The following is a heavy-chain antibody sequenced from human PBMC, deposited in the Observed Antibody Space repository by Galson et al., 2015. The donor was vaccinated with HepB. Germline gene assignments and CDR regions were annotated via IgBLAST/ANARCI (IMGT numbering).Heavy chain of an antibody. V-gene: IGHV3-21*01. D-gene: IGHD2-15*01. CDR2: ISSSSSYI. CDR3: ARDGSGYCSGGSCYPAEYFQH. Sequence: SLRLSCAASGFTFSSYSMNWVRQAPGKGLEWVSSISSSSSYIYYADSVKGRFTISRDNAKNSLYLQMNSLRAEDTAVYYCARDGSGYCSGGSCYPAEYFQHWGQGTLVTVSS. J-gene: IGHJ1*01. CDR1: GFTFSSYS.